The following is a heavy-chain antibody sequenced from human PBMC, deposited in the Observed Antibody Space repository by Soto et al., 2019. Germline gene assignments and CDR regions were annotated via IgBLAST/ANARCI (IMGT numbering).Heavy chain of an antibody. Sequence: EVQLVESGGVLVKPGGSLRLSCAASSFTFSDAWMNWVRQAPGKGLEWVARIKSKTDGGTTDYAAPVKGRFSISRDDSKNTLYLQMNSLKTEDTAVYYCTKDVHCSGGSCYSVFVYWGQGTLVTVSS. CDR1: SFTFSDAW. CDR3: TKDVHCSGGSCYSVFVY. V-gene: IGHV3-15*07. D-gene: IGHD2-15*01. CDR2: IKSKTDGGTT. J-gene: IGHJ4*02.